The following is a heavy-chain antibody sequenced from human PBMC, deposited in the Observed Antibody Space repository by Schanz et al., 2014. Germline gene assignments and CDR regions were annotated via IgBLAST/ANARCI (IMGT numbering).Heavy chain of an antibody. Sequence: QVHLVQSGAEVHKPGASLKISCKASGYTFTNFFLHWVRQAPGQGLEWMGINNPIGGSTTYAQKFRGAVTMTTDTSTSAVYMELSSLRSEDTAVYFCTREAHNHDGLRSYSDVWGQGTLVTVSS. CDR3: TREAHNHDGLRSYSDV. CDR2: NNPIGGST. J-gene: IGHJ4*02. CDR1: GYTFTNFF. D-gene: IGHD3-10*01. V-gene: IGHV1-46*01.